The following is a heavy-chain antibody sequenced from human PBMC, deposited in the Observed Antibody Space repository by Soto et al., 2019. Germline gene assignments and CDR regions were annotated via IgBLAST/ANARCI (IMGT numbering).Heavy chain of an antibody. CDR3: ARFGGYSGYDHFFDP. CDR1: GDSISSGSYY. J-gene: IGHJ5*02. CDR2: IFYSGST. Sequence: PSETLSLTCTVSGDSISSGSYYWDWIRQPPGKGLEWIGNIFYSGSTLYNPSLKGRVSIDVDTSSNQFSLRLTSVTAADTAVYFCARFGGYSGYDHFFDPWGHGTLVTVSS. D-gene: IGHD5-12*01. V-gene: IGHV4-39*01.